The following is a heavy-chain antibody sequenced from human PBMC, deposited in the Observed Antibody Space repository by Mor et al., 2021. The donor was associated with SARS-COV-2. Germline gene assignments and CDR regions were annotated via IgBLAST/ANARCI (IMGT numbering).Heavy chain of an antibody. CDR3: TRVSSGSYQYYYGMDV. D-gene: IGHD3-10*01. CDR2: YMGTT. V-gene: IGHV3-49*02. J-gene: IGHJ6*02. Sequence: YMGTTEYAASVKGRFTISRDDSKSIAYLQMNSLKTEDTAVYYCTRVSSGSYQYYYGMDVWGQGTTVTVSS.